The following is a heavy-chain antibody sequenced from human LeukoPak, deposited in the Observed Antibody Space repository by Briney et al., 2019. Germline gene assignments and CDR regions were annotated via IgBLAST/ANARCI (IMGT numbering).Heavy chain of an antibody. Sequence: ASVKVSCKVSGYTLTELSMHWVRQAPGQGLEWMGGVIPIFGTANYAQKFQGRVTITADESTSTAYMELSSLRSEDTAVYYCARAAGIAVAGPFDYWGQGTLVTVSS. CDR2: VIPIFGTA. V-gene: IGHV1-69*13. D-gene: IGHD6-19*01. CDR1: GYTLTELS. J-gene: IGHJ4*02. CDR3: ARAAGIAVAGPFDY.